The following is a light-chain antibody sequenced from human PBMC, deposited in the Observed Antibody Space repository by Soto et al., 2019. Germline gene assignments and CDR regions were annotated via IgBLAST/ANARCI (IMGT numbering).Light chain of an antibody. J-gene: IGLJ3*02. CDR2: VVS. CDR3: SSYTSTSTWV. V-gene: IGLV2-14*03. CDR1: STDVGGYNF. Sequence: QSALTQPASVSGSPGQSITISCTGTSTDVGGYNFVSWYQQHPGKAPKLMIYVVSDRPSGVSNRFSGSKSGNTASLTISGLQAGDEADYYCSSYTSTSTWVFGGGTKLTV.